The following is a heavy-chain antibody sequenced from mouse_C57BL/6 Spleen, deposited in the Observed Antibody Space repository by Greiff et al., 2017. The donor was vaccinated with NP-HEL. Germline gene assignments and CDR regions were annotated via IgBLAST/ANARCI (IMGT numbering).Heavy chain of an antibody. CDR2: ISYDGSN. V-gene: IGHV3-6*01. D-gene: IGHD2-12*01. CDR3: ARQGKRLAWFAY. CDR1: GYSITSGYY. Sequence: EVKLMESGPGLVKPSQSLSLTCSVTGYSITSGYYWNWIRQFPGNKLEWMGYISYDGSNNYNPSLKNRISITRDTSKNQFFLKLNSVTTEDTATYYCARQGKRLAWFAYWGQGTLVTVSA. J-gene: IGHJ3*01.